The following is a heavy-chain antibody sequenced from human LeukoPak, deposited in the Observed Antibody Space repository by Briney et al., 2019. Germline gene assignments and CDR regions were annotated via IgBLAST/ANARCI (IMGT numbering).Heavy chain of an antibody. CDR2: ISYDGSNK. J-gene: IGHJ6*02. CDR3: AQGGSEIYYFYHGMDV. Sequence: GRSLRLSCAASGLSLNSYAIHWVRQAPGMGLEWVTAISYDGSNKHYADSVRGRFTISRDNSKNTLYLQMNSLRSDDTAVYYCAQGGSEIYYFYHGMDVWGRGTTVTVSS. V-gene: IGHV3-30*03. D-gene: IGHD3-10*01. CDR1: GLSLNSYA.